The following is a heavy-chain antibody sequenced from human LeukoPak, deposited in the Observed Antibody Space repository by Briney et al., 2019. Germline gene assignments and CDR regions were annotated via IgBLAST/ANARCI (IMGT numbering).Heavy chain of an antibody. J-gene: IGHJ6*03. CDR3: ARDIGYSSSWLYYYYMDV. D-gene: IGHD6-13*01. CDR2: INHSGST. CDR1: GGSFSGYY. V-gene: IGHV4-34*01. Sequence: SETLSLTCAVYGGSFSGYYWSWIRQPPGKGLEWLGEINHSGSTNYNPSLKSRVTISVDTSKNQFSLKLSSVTAADTAVHYCARDIGYSSSWLYYYYMDVWGKGTTVTVSS.